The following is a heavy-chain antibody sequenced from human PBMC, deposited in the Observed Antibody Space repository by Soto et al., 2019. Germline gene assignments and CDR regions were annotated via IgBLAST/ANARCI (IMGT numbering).Heavy chain of an antibody. CDR3: ARVPIQRGGHGWFDP. D-gene: IGHD5-12*01. J-gene: IGHJ5*02. CDR1: GGSISSGGYS. V-gene: IGHV4-30-2*01. Sequence: QLQLQESGSGLVKPSQTLSLTCAVSGGSISSGGYSWSWIRQPPGEGLEWIGYIYHSGSTYYNPSLKSRVTISVDRSKNQFSLKLSSVTAADTAVYYCARVPIQRGGHGWFDPWGQGTLVTVSS. CDR2: IYHSGST.